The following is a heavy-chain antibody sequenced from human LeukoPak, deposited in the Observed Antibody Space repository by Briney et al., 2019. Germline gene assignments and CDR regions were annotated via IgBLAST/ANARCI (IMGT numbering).Heavy chain of an antibody. J-gene: IGHJ4*02. Sequence: GESLKISCKGSGYSFTDYWIVWLRQVPGKGLEWMGIISPLHSDSRYSPSFQGQVTISADNSISTSYLQWSSLKASDTAMYYCARHRHILTAYYPFDHWGQGTLVSVSS. D-gene: IGHD3-9*01. V-gene: IGHV5-51*01. CDR2: ISPLHSDS. CDR1: GYSFTDYW. CDR3: ARHRHILTAYYPFDH.